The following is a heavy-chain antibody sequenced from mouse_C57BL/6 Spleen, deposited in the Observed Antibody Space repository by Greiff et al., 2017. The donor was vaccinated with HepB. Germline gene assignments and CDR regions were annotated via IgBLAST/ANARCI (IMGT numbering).Heavy chain of an antibody. J-gene: IGHJ3*01. CDR1: GYTFTNYW. V-gene: IGHV1-61*01. CDR2: IYPSDSET. CDR3: ARGGVCAY. Sequence: VQLQQPGAELVRPGSSVKLSCKASGYTFTNYWMDWVKQRPGQGLEWIGNIYPSDSETHYNQKFKDKATLTVDKSSSTAYMQLSSLTSEDSAIYYCARGGVCAYWGQGTPVTVSA.